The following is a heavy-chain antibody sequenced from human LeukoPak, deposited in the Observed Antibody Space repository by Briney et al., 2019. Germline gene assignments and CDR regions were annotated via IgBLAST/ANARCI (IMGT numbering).Heavy chain of an antibody. Sequence: PGGSLRLSCAASGFTFSSYSMNWVRQAPGKGLEWVSSISSSSYIYYADSVKGRFTISRDNAKNSLYLQMNSLRAEDTAVYYCARDLMVRGVMIYYGMDVWGKGTTVTVSS. CDR1: GFTFSSYS. V-gene: IGHV3-21*01. D-gene: IGHD3-10*01. CDR3: ARDLMVRGVMIYYGMDV. J-gene: IGHJ6*04. CDR2: ISSSSYI.